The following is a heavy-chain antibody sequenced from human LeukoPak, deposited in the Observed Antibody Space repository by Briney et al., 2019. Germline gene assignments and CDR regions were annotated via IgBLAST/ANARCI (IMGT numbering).Heavy chain of an antibody. CDR2: ISYDGSNK. J-gene: IGHJ4*02. Sequence: PGGSLRLSCAASGFTFSNYGMHWVRQAPGKGLEGVAVISYDGSNKYYADSVKGRFAISRDNSKNTLYLQMNSLRAEDTAVYYCAKAYGYCTTTSCSHEEFDYWGQGTLVTASS. CDR1: GFTFSNYG. V-gene: IGHV3-30*18. D-gene: IGHD2-2*01. CDR3: AKAYGYCTTTSCSHEEFDY.